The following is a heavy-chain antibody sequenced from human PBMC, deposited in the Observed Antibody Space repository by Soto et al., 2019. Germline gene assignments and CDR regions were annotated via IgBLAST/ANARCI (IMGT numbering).Heavy chain of an antibody. J-gene: IGHJ4*02. Sequence: GGSLRLSCAASGFTFSSYAMHWVRQAPGKGLEYVSAISGNGGSTYYANSVKGRFTISRDNSKNTLYLQMGSLRAEDMAVYYCASMGSSGYWFDYWGQGTLVTVSS. CDR3: ASMGSSGYWFDY. CDR1: GFTFSSYA. V-gene: IGHV3-64*01. D-gene: IGHD3-22*01. CDR2: ISGNGGST.